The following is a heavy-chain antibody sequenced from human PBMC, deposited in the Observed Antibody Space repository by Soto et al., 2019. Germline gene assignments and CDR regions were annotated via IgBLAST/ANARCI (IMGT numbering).Heavy chain of an antibody. CDR2: ISYDGGSE. V-gene: IGHV3-30*04. CDR3: VRRAYCSCCDCYWYFDL. Sequence: QVQLVESGGGVVQPGRSLRLSCAASGFIFSDYAIQWVRQAPGKGLEWVAMISYDGGSEFYADSVRGRFTVSRENSKDALYLQMSSLRAEDTGVYYCVRRAYCSCCDCYWYFDLWGRGTLVTVSS. CDR1: GFIFSDYA. D-gene: IGHD2-15*01. J-gene: IGHJ2*01.